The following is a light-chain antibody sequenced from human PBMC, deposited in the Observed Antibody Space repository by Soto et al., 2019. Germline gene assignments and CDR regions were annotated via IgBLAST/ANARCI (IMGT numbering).Light chain of an antibody. CDR3: QQYGSSPIT. V-gene: IGKV3-20*01. Sequence: EFVLTQSPGTLSLSPGERATLSCRASQSVSSSYLVWYQQKPGQAPRLLIYGASSSATGIPDRFSGSGSGTDFTLTISRLEPEDFAVYYCQQYGSSPITFGGGTKVDIK. CDR2: GAS. J-gene: IGKJ4*01. CDR1: QSVSSSY.